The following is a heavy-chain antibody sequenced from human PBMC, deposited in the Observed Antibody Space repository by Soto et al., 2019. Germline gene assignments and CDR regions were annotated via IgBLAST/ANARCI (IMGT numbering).Heavy chain of an antibody. J-gene: IGHJ3*02. CDR3: ARTTVTTEVAFDI. CDR1: GFTFSDYY. Sequence: GSLRLSCAASGFTFSDYYMSWIRQAPGKGLEWVSYISSSGSTIYYADSVKGRFTISRDNAKNSLYLQMNSLRAEDTAVYYCARTTVTTEVAFDIWGQGTMVTVSS. CDR2: ISSSGSTI. D-gene: IGHD4-17*01. V-gene: IGHV3-11*01.